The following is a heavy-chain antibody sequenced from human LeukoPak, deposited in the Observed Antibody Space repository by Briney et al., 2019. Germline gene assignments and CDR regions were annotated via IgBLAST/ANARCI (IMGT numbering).Heavy chain of an antibody. CDR2: IYYSGST. J-gene: IGHJ4*02. CDR3: ARAGYSSSWYLGFDY. CDR1: GGSISSYY. Sequence: SETLSLTCTVSGGSISSYYWSWIRQPPGKGLEWIGYIYYSGSTNCNPSLKSRVTISVDTSKNQFSLKLSSVTAADTAVYYCARAGYSSSWYLGFDYWGQGTLVTVSS. D-gene: IGHD6-13*01. V-gene: IGHV4-59*01.